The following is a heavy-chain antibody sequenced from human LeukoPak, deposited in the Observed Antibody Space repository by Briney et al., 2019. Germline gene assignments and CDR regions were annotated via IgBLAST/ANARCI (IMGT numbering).Heavy chain of an antibody. CDR2: IYYSGST. D-gene: IGHD6-13*01. V-gene: IGHV4-59*01. Sequence: SETLSLTCTVSSGSISTYYWSWIRQPPGKALECIGYIYYSGSTDYNPSLKSRVTVPVDTSKNQFSLKLISVTAADTAVYYCATTIAAAGLEYFQHWGQGTLVTVSS. CDR3: ATTIAAAGLEYFQH. CDR1: SGSISTYY. J-gene: IGHJ1*01.